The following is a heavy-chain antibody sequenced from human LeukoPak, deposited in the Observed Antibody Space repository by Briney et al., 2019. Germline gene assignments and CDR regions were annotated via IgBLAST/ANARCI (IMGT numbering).Heavy chain of an antibody. J-gene: IGHJ3*01. CDR2: ISPDGSEK. D-gene: IGHD3-16*01. Sequence: GGSLRLSCAVSGFRFGSDWMSWVRQAPGKGLEWVANISPDGSEKFYVDSVKGRFTISRDNGKNSLYLQLNSLRADDTAVYYCARYYDPPVGDAFDLWGQGTMVSVSS. CDR1: GFRFGSDW. CDR3: ARYYDPPVGDAFDL. V-gene: IGHV3-7*01.